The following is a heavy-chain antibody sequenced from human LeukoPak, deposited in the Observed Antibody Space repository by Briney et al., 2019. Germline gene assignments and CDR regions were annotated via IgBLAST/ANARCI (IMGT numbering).Heavy chain of an antibody. CDR3: ARVDVVVPAARIDY. D-gene: IGHD2-2*01. J-gene: IGHJ4*02. CDR1: GYTFTSYG. CDR2: ISAYNGNT. V-gene: IGHV1-18*01. Sequence: ASVKVSCKASGYTFTSYGMSWVGQAPGQGLEGMGWISAYNGNTNYAQKLRGRVTMTTDTTRSTAYIELRSLRSDDTAVYYCARVDVVVPAARIDYWGQGTLVTVSS.